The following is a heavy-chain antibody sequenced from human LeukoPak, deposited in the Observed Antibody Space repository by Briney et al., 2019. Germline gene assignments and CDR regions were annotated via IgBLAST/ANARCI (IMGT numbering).Heavy chain of an antibody. D-gene: IGHD3-22*01. V-gene: IGHV7-4-1*02. CDR2: INTNTGNP. Sequence: ASVKVSCKASGGTFSSYAISWVRQAPGQGLEWMGWINTNTGNPTYAQGFTGRFVFSLDTSVSTAYLQISSLKAEDTAVYYCARVGPSNYDSSGYYPYYYGMDVWGQGTTVTVSS. J-gene: IGHJ6*02. CDR3: ARVGPSNYDSSGYYPYYYGMDV. CDR1: GGTFSSYA.